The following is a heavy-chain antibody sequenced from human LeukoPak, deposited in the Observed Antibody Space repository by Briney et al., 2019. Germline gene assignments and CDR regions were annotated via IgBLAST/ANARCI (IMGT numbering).Heavy chain of an antibody. Sequence: SETLSLTCAVYGGSFSGYYWSWIRQPPGKGLEWIGEINHSGSTNYNPSLKSRVIISVDTSKNQFSLKVSSVTAADTAVYFCARDPAGPYWGQGNLVTVSS. V-gene: IGHV4-34*01. CDR3: ARDPAGPY. CDR1: GGSFSGYY. J-gene: IGHJ4*02. CDR2: INHSGST.